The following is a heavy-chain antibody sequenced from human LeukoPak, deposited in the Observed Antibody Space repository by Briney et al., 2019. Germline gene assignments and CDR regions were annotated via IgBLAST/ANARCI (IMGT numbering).Heavy chain of an antibody. CDR2: IWYDGSNK. V-gene: IGHV3-33*01. CDR1: GFTFSSYG. J-gene: IGHJ4*02. CDR3: ARDQWMATTIDY. Sequence: GRSLRLSSAASGFTFSSYGMHWVRQAPGKGLEWVAVIWYDGSNKYYADSVKGRFTISRDNSKNTLYLQMNSLRAEDTAVYYCARDQWMATTIDYWGQGTLVTVSS. D-gene: IGHD5-24*01.